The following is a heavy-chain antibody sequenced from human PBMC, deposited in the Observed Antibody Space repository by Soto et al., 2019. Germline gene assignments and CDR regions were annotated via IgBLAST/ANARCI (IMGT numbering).Heavy chain of an antibody. D-gene: IGHD1-26*01. CDR3: ARGGNVDCNYYYYGMDV. J-gene: IGHJ6*02. V-gene: IGHV1-2*04. CDR1: GYTFTGYY. CDR2: INPNSGGT. Sequence: GASVKVSCKASGYTFTGYYMHWVRQAPGQGLEWMGWINPNSGGTNYAQKFQGWVTMTRDTSISTAYMELSRLRSDDTAVYYRARGGNVDCNYYYYGMDVWGQGTTVTVSS.